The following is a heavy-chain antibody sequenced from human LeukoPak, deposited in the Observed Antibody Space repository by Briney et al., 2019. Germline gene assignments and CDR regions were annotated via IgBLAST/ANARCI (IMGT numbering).Heavy chain of an antibody. CDR3: AKAYCSSTSCYSYPGGSQNSYYFDY. CDR1: GFTFSSYA. J-gene: IGHJ4*02. D-gene: IGHD2-2*02. Sequence: GGSLRLSCAASGFTFSSYAMSWVRQAPGKGLEWVSAISGSGGSTYYADSVKGRFTISRDNSKNTLYLQMNSLRAEDTAVYYCAKAYCSSTSCYSYPGGSQNSYYFDYWGQGTLVTVSS. V-gene: IGHV3-23*01. CDR2: ISGSGGST.